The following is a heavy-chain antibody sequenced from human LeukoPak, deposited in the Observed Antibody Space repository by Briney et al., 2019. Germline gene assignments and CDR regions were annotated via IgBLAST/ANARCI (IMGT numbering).Heavy chain of an antibody. CDR3: ARAGYCSSTSCRYWFDP. Sequence: ASVKVSCKASGYTFTGYYMHWVRQAPGQGLEWMGWINPNSGGTNYAQKFQGRVTMTRDTSISTAYMELSRLRSDDTAVYYCARAGYCSSTSCRYWFDPWGQGTPVTVSS. V-gene: IGHV1-2*02. D-gene: IGHD2-2*01. J-gene: IGHJ5*02. CDR1: GYTFTGYY. CDR2: INPNSGGT.